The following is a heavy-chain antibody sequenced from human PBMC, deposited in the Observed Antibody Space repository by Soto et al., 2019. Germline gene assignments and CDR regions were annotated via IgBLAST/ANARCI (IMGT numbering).Heavy chain of an antibody. CDR3: AKDGPEYCSGGSCYRPWFDY. Sequence: QVQLVQSGAEVKKPGASVKVFCKASGYSFSNYDMHWVRQAPGQRPEWMGGINAGNGNILYSQNFQGRLVISRDTSASTAYMELSSLRSEDTALYYCAKDGPEYCSGGSCYRPWFDYWGQGTLVTVSS. J-gene: IGHJ4*02. V-gene: IGHV1-3*01. D-gene: IGHD2-15*01. CDR2: INAGNGNI. CDR1: GYSFSNYD.